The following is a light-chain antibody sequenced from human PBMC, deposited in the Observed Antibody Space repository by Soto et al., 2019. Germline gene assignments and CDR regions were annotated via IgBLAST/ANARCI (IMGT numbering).Light chain of an antibody. CDR1: SSNIGAGYD. CDR3: QSYDSSMSGFYV. J-gene: IGLJ1*01. CDR2: GNS. Sequence: QSVLTQPPSVSGAPGQRVTISCTGSSSNIGAGYDVHWYQQLPGTAPKLLIYGNSNRPSGVPDRFSGSKSGTSASLAITGFQAEDEAEYYCQSYDSSMSGFYVFGTGTKLTVL. V-gene: IGLV1-40*01.